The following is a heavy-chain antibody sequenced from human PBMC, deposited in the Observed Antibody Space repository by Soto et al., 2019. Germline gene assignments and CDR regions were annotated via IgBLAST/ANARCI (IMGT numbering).Heavy chain of an antibody. V-gene: IGHV3-30*18. CDR1: GFTFSCCG. Sequence: QVQLVESGGGVVQPGGSLRLSCAASGFTFSCCGMHWVRQAPGKGLEWVAVISHDGSNGYYADSVTGRFTISRDNSKNTLYLQMNSLRVDDTAVYYCAKVGFSGTYSSDYWGQGTLVTVSS. CDR3: AKVGFSGTYSSDY. D-gene: IGHD1-26*01. CDR2: ISHDGSNG. J-gene: IGHJ4*02.